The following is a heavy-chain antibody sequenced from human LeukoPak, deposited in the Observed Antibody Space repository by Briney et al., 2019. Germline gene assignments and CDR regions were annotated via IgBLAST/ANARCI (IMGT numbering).Heavy chain of an antibody. Sequence: GRSLRLSCAASGFTFSSYGMHWVRQAPGKGLEWVAVIWYDGSNKYYADSVKGRFTISRDNSKNTLYLQMNSLRAEDTAVYYCAKALTTRNRGVCWGQGTLVTVSS. J-gene: IGHJ4*02. V-gene: IGHV3-33*06. CDR3: AKALTTRNRGVC. CDR2: IWYDGSNK. CDR1: GFTFSSYG. D-gene: IGHD5/OR15-5a*01.